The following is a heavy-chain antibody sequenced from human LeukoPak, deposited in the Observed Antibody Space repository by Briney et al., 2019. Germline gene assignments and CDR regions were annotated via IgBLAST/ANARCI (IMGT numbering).Heavy chain of an antibody. Sequence: GASVKVSCKASGYTFTSYYMHWVRQAPGQGLEWMGIINPSGGSTSYAQKFQGRVTMTRDMSTSTVYMELSSLRSEDTAVYYCARNHGSGRDEGQGEFDYWGQGTLVTVSS. J-gene: IGHJ4*02. CDR1: GYTFTSYY. CDR2: INPSGGST. CDR3: ARNHGSGRDEGQGEFDY. V-gene: IGHV1-46*01. D-gene: IGHD3-10*01.